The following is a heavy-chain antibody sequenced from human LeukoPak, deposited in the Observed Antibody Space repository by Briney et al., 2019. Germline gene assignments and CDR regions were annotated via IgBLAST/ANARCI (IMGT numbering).Heavy chain of an antibody. Sequence: GGSLRLSCAASGLTFSNAWVSWVRQAPGKGLEWVGRIKRKSDGGTTDYAAPVKGRFTISRDDSKNTLYLQMNSLKSEDTAVYYCTTELDIRPNHYWGQGTLVTVSS. CDR1: GLTFSNAW. J-gene: IGHJ4*02. CDR3: TTELDIRPNHY. V-gene: IGHV3-15*01. D-gene: IGHD3-22*01. CDR2: IKRKSDGGTT.